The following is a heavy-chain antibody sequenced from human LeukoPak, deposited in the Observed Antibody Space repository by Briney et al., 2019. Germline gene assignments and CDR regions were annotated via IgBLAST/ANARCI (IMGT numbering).Heavy chain of an antibody. V-gene: IGHV3-33*01. D-gene: IGHD1-14*01. Sequence: GGSLRLSCAASGFTFSSYGMHWVRQAPGKGLEWVAVIWYDGSNKYYADSVKGRFTISRDNSKNTLYLQMNSLRAEDTAVYYCARIGTGYYYYMDVWGKGTTVTVSS. J-gene: IGHJ6*03. CDR2: IWYDGSNK. CDR1: GFTFSSYG. CDR3: ARIGTGYYYYMDV.